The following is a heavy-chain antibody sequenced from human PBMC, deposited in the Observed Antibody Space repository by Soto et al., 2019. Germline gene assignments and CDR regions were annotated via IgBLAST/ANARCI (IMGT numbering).Heavy chain of an antibody. CDR2: INPNSGGT. CDR3: AGEVCTKGVCYYFDY. Sequence: ASVKVSCKASGYTFTGYYMHWVRQAPGQGLEWMGWINPNSGGTNYAQKFQGWVTMTRDTSISTAYMELSRLRSDDPAVYYCAGEVCTKGVCYYFDYWGQGTRVTVSP. V-gene: IGHV1-2*04. J-gene: IGHJ4*02. CDR1: GYTFTGYY. D-gene: IGHD2-8*01.